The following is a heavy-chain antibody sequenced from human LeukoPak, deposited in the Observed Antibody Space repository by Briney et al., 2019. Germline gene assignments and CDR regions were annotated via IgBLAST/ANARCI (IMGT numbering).Heavy chain of an antibody. CDR3: AREGYYYDSSGYCLDY. CDR2: MNPNSGST. CDR1: GYTFTSYD. J-gene: IGHJ4*02. D-gene: IGHD3-22*01. Sequence: ASVKVSCKASGYTFTSYDINWVRQATGQGLEWMGWMNPNSGSTGYAQKFQGRVTMTRNTSISTAYMELSSLRSEDTAVYYCAREGYYYDSSGYCLDYWGQGTLVTVSS. V-gene: IGHV1-8*01.